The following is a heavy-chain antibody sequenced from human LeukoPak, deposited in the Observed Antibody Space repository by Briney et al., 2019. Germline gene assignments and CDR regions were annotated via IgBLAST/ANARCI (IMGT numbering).Heavy chain of an antibody. CDR1: GGSINTSNW. J-gene: IGHJ4*02. Sequence: PSETLSLTCAVSGGSINTSNWWSLVRHPPGKGLGWMGDIYNSGSNNYNPSLESRVTISVDKSQKPFSLKVSSVAAADPAVYYCARQPAKSYYYGSGRLRDYWGQGTLVTVSS. V-gene: IGHV4-4*02. CDR2: IYNSGSN. CDR3: ARQPAKSYYYGSGRLRDY. D-gene: IGHD3-10*01.